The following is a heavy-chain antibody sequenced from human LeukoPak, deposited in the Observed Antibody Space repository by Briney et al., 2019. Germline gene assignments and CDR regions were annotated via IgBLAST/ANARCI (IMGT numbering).Heavy chain of an antibody. CDR3: ARDNDNYVWGSPSSY. CDR1: GFTFDDYG. J-gene: IGHJ4*02. V-gene: IGHV3-20*04. CDR2: INWNGGST. Sequence: GSLRLSCAASGFTFDDYGMSWVRQAPGKGLEWLSGINWNGGSTGYADSVKGRFTISRDNAKNSLYLQMNSLRAEDTALYYCARDNDNYVWGSPSSYWGQGTLVTVSS. D-gene: IGHD3-16*01.